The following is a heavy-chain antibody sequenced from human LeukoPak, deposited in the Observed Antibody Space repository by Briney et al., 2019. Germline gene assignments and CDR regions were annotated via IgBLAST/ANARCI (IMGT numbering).Heavy chain of an antibody. CDR2: IIGSGHNT. V-gene: IGHV3-23*01. Sequence: GSSLRLSCAASGFTFSSYGMSWVRQAPGKGLEWVSAIIGSGHNTHYADSVKGRFTISRDNYKNTLYLQMNNLRAEDTAVYYCAKEPSQQVNPVFWDYWGQETVDT. D-gene: IGHD3-9*01. J-gene: IGHJ4*02. CDR1: GFTFSSYG. CDR3: AKEPSQQVNPVFWDY.